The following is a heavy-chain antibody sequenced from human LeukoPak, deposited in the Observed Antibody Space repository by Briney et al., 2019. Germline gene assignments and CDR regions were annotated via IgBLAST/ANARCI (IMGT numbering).Heavy chain of an antibody. V-gene: IGHV3-30*18. J-gene: IGHJ6*02. CDR3: AKTLRGMDV. CDR2: ISYDGSNK. CDR1: GFTFSSYG. Sequence: GGSLRLSCAASGFTFSSYGMHWVRQAPGKGLEWVAVISYDGSNKYYADSVKGRFTISRDNSKNTLYLQMNSLRAEDTAVYYCAKTLRGMDVWGQGTTVTVSS.